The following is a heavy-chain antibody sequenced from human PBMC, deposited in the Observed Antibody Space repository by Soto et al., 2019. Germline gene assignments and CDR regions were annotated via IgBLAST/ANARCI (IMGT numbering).Heavy chain of an antibody. D-gene: IGHD6-19*01. CDR3: ARILFGRSVAGGYFYMDV. V-gene: IGHV2-26*01. CDR1: GFSLSNGKVG. Sequence: HVTLKESGPVLVKPTETLTLTCTVSGFSLSNGKVGVSWIRQPQGKALEWLAHIFSNDEKSYRTSLKSRLTISADSSKSQVVLTMTNVDPVDTATYYCARILFGRSVAGGYFYMDVWGKGTTVTVSS. CDR2: IFSNDEK. J-gene: IGHJ6*03.